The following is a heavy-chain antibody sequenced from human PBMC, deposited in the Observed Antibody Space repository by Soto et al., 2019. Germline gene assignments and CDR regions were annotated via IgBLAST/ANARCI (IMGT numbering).Heavy chain of an antibody. Sequence: SVKVSCKASGGTFSSYAISWVRQAPGQGLEWMGGIIPIFGTANYAQKFQGRVTITADESTSTAYMELSSLRSEDTAVYYCARDLLTGTTSNYYGMDVWGQGTTVTVSS. V-gene: IGHV1-69*13. CDR2: IIPIFGTA. J-gene: IGHJ6*02. CDR1: GGTFSSYA. D-gene: IGHD1-7*01. CDR3: ARDLLTGTTSNYYGMDV.